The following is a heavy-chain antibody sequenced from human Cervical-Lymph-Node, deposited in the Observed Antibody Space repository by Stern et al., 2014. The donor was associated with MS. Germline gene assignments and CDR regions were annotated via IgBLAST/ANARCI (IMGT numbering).Heavy chain of an antibody. J-gene: IGHJ6*02. CDR3: AHSGYDFWSGYKNHYYYGMDV. V-gene: IGHV2-5*02. CDR2: IYWDDDK. D-gene: IGHD3-3*01. CDR1: GFSLSTSGVG. Sequence: QVTLRESGPTLVKPTQTLTLTCTFSGFSLSTSGVGVGWIRQPPGKALEWLALIYWDDDKRHSPSLKSRLTITKDTSKNQVVLTMTNMDPVDTATYYCAHSGYDFWSGYKNHYYYGMDVWGQGTTVTVSS.